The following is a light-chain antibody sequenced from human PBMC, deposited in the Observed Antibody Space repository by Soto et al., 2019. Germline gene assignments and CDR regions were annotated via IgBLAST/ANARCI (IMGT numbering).Light chain of an antibody. CDR1: SSNIGKNY. J-gene: IGLJ3*02. Sequence: QSVLTQPPSVSAAPGQKVTISCSGSSSNIGKNYVSWYRQLPGTAPKLLIYDNDKRPSGIPDRFSGSKSGTSATLGITGLQTGDEADYYCETWDSSLSAVLFGGGTKLTVL. CDR2: DND. CDR3: ETWDSSLSAVL. V-gene: IGLV1-51*01.